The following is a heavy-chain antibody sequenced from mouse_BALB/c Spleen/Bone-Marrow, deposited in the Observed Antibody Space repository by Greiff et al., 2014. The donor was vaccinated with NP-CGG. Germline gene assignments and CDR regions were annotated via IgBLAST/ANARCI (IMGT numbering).Heavy chain of an antibody. J-gene: IGHJ2*01. CDR2: TDPENGNT. Sequence: EVKLEESGAELVRPGALVKLSCKASGFNIKDYYMHWVKQRPEQGLEWIGWTDPENGNTIYDPKFQGKASITADTSSNTAYLQLSSLTSEDTAVYYCAMITTYWGQGTTLTVSS. CDR3: AMITTY. D-gene: IGHD2-4*01. V-gene: IGHV14-1*02. CDR1: GFNIKDYY.